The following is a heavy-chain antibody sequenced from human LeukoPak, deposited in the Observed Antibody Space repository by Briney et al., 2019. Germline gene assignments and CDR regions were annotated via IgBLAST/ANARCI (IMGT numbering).Heavy chain of an antibody. J-gene: IGHJ4*02. CDR1: GFTFSSYA. CDR2: ISGSGGST. Sequence: GGSLRLSCAASGFTFSSYAMSWVRQAPGKGLEWVSGISGSGGSTYYADSVKGRFTISRDNSQNTLYLQMNSPRAEDTAVYYCAILPGYSSSWYEVDYWGQGTLVTVSS. V-gene: IGHV3-23*01. D-gene: IGHD6-13*01. CDR3: AILPGYSSSWYEVDY.